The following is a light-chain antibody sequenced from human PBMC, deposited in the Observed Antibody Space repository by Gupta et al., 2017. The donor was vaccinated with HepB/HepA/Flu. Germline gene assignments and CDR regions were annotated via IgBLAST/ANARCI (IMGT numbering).Light chain of an antibody. V-gene: IGKV3-20*01. CDR1: ESVSSGY. Sequence: DIVSTQSPGTLSLSPGESSTLSCRASESVSSGYLAWYQQKPGQAPMLLIYGASSRATGLPGRFSGSGSGTDFTLTISRLEPEDFAVYYCQQDCSSLGTFGQGTKVEIK. CDR3: QQDCSSLGT. J-gene: IGKJ1*01. CDR2: GAS.